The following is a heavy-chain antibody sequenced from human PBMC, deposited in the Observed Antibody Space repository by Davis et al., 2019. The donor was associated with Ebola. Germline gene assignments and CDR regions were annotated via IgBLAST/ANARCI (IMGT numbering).Heavy chain of an antibody. CDR3: AKGSYCSGGSCYRPGAFDI. J-gene: IGHJ3*02. Sequence: HTGGSLRLSCAASGFTFSSYWMHWVRQAPGKGLVWVSRINSDGSSTSYADSVKGRFTISRDNAKNMLYLQKNSLRVEDTAVYYCAKGSYCSGGSCYRPGAFDIWGQGTMVTVSS. CDR1: GFTFSSYW. D-gene: IGHD2-15*01. CDR2: INSDGSST. V-gene: IGHV3-74*01.